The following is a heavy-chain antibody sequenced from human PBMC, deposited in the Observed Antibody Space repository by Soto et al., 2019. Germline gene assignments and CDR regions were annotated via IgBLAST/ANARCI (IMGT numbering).Heavy chain of an antibody. CDR3: ARGGRDVPRIPYDT. J-gene: IGHJ5*02. Sequence: QVQLVQSGAEVKKPGASVYVSCKASGYTFTDYCVHWVRQAPGQGLEWMGWINPNVGGTNYARKFQGRVTMTRDTSISTVYMKLTRLSPDDTAIYYCARGGRDVPRIPYDTWGQGTRVTVSS. D-gene: IGHD3-16*01. CDR1: GYTFTDYC. V-gene: IGHV1-2*02. CDR2: INPNVGGT.